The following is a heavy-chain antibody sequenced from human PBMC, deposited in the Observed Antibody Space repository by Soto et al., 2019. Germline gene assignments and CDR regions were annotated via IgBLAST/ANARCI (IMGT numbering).Heavy chain of an antibody. V-gene: IGHV4-59*08. D-gene: IGHD4-17*01. CDR3: ARRHGDYDYYYYYLDV. CDR1: GGSISSYY. Sequence: PSETLSLTCTVSGGSISSYYWSWIRQPPGKGQEWIGYIYYSGSTNYNPSLKSRVTISVDTSKNQFSLKLSSVTAADTPVYYCARRHGDYDYYYYYLDVWDKGTTVIVS. CDR2: IYYSGST. J-gene: IGHJ6*03.